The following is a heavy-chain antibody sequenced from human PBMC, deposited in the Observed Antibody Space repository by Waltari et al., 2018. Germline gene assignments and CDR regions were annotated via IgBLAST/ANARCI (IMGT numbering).Heavy chain of an antibody. CDR2: IYTSGST. Sequence: QVQLQESGPGLVKPSQTLSLTCTVSGGSISSGSYYWSWIRQPAGKGLEWIGRIYTSGSTNYNPSLKSRVTISVDTSKNQCSLKLSSVTAADTAVYYCAREKEMATSNHDAFDIWGQGTMVTVSS. J-gene: IGHJ3*02. CDR3: AREKEMATSNHDAFDI. V-gene: IGHV4-61*02. D-gene: IGHD5-12*01. CDR1: GGSISSGSYY.